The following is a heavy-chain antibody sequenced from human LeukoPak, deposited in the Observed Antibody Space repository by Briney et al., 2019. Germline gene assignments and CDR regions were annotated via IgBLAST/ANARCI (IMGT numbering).Heavy chain of an antibody. CDR1: GGSISSSSYY. V-gene: IGHV4-39*01. D-gene: IGHD3-22*01. CDR3: ARSPLATCYDSSGFDY. J-gene: IGHJ4*02. CDR2: IYYSGST. Sequence: SETLSLTCTVSGGSISSSSYYWGWIRQPPGKGLEWIGSIYYSGSTYYNPSLKSRVTISVDTSKNQFSLKLSSVTAADTAVYYCARSPLATCYDSSGFDYWGQGTLVTVSS.